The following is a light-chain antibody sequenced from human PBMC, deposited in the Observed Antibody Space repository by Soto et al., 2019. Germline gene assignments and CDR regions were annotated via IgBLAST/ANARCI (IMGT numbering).Light chain of an antibody. CDR3: AVWDDRLNGPV. CDR1: SSNLGSNS. J-gene: IGLJ3*02. V-gene: IGLV1-44*01. CDR2: SNN. Sequence: QSVLTQPPSAFGTPGQRVSISCSGGSSNLGSNSVNWYQHLPGTAPKLLISSNNQRPSGVPDRFSGSKSGTSASLAISGLQSEDEADYYCAVWDDRLNGPVFGGGTKLTVL.